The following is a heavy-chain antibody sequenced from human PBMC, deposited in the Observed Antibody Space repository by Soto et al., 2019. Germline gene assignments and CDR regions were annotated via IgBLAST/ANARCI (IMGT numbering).Heavy chain of an antibody. D-gene: IGHD1-20*01. CDR3: ARDLLTGTTDYYYYYGMDV. CDR2: INPSGGST. V-gene: IGHV1-46*01. Sequence: GASVKVSCKASGYTFTSYYMHWVRQAPGQGLEWMGIINPSGGSTSYAQKFQGRVTMTRDTSTSTVYMELSSLRSEDTAVYYCARDLLTGTTDYYYYYGMDVWGQGXTVTVYS. CDR1: GYTFTSYY. J-gene: IGHJ6*02.